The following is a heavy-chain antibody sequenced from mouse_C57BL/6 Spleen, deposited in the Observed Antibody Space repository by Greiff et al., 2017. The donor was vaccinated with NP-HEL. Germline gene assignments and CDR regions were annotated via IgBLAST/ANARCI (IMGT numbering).Heavy chain of an antibody. V-gene: IGHV1-26*01. Sequence: VQLQQSGPELVKPGASVKISCKASGYTFTDYYMNWVKQSHGKSLEWIGDINPNNGGTSYNQKFKSKATLTVDTSSSTAYMQLSSLTSEDSAVYYCARWSTTVVASDYWGQGTTLTVSS. D-gene: IGHD1-1*01. CDR3: ARWSTTVVASDY. CDR1: GYTFTDYY. CDR2: INPNNGGT. J-gene: IGHJ2*01.